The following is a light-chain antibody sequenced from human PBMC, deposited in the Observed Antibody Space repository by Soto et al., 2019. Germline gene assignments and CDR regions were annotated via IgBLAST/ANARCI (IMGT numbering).Light chain of an antibody. Sequence: QSALTQPASVSGSPGQSITISCTGTSSDVGGYNYVSWYQQHPGKATKLMIYDVSNRPSGVSNRFSGSKSGNTASLTIFGLQAEDEADYYCSSYTSSSTLVFGTGTKVTVL. J-gene: IGLJ1*01. CDR1: SSDVGGYNY. CDR3: SSYTSSSTLV. CDR2: DVS. V-gene: IGLV2-14*01.